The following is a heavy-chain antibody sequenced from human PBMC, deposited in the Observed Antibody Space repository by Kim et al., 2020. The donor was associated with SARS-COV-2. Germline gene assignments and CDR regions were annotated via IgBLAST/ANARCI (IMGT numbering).Heavy chain of an antibody. CDR3: ARKLGYCSSTSCYPAERYYFDY. CDR1: GYSFTSYW. D-gene: IGHD2-2*01. V-gene: IGHV5-51*01. Sequence: GESLKISCKGSGYSFTSYWIGWVRQMPGKGLEWMGIIYPGDSDTRYSPSFQGQVTISADKSISTAYLQWSSLKASDTAMYYCARKLGYCSSTSCYPAERYYFDYWGQGTLVTVSS. CDR2: IYPGDSDT. J-gene: IGHJ4*02.